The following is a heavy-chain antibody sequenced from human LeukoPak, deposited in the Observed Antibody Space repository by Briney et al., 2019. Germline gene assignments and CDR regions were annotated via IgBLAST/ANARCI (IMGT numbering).Heavy chain of an antibody. CDR1: GFTFSNYA. CDR3: VQMACASCFGRFDP. V-gene: IGHV3-23*01. Sequence: GGSLRLSCTASGFTFSNYAMSWVRQAPGKGLQWVSSISGSAGDTYYADSVKGRFTISRDNSKNTLYLQMNSLRVDDTAVYYCVQMACASCFGRFDPRGQGTLVAVS. CDR2: ISGSAGDT. D-gene: IGHD5-24*01. J-gene: IGHJ5*02.